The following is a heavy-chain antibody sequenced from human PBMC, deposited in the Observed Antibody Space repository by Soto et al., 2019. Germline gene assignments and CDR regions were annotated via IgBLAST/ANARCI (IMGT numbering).Heavy chain of an antibody. Sequence: GGSLRLSCAASGFTFSSYWMSWVRQAPGKGLEWVANINQDGSEKYSVDSVKGRFTISRDNAKNSLYLQMDSLRGEDTAVYYCARDRNGNYRFDYYYGMDVWGQGTTVTVSS. CDR3: ARDRNGNYRFDYYYGMDV. J-gene: IGHJ6*02. D-gene: IGHD1-7*01. V-gene: IGHV3-7*01. CDR2: INQDGSEK. CDR1: GFTFSSYW.